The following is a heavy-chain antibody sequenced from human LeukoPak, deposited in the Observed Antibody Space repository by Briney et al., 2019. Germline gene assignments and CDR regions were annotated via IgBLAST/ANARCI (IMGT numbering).Heavy chain of an antibody. Sequence: AGGPLRLSCAASGFTFSSYAMSWVRQAPGKGLERVSAISGSGGSTYYADSVKGRFTISRDNSRTTLYLQMHSLRAEDTAVYYCAKAEALWFGESLYFDYWGQGTLVTVSS. J-gene: IGHJ4*02. V-gene: IGHV3-23*01. CDR2: ISGSGGST. CDR1: GFTFSSYA. CDR3: AKAEALWFGESLYFDY. D-gene: IGHD3-10*01.